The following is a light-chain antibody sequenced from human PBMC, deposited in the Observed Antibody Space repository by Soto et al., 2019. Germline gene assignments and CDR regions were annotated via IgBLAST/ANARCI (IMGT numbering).Light chain of an antibody. Sequence: DIQMTQSPSSVSASVGDRVTITCRASQAISTWLAWYQQNPGKAPKLLIYSASNLQSGVPSRFSGSGSGTDFTLTISSLNPEDFATYYCQQANSLPRTCGQGTKVEIK. V-gene: IGKV1D-12*01. CDR2: SAS. J-gene: IGKJ1*01. CDR1: QAISTW. CDR3: QQANSLPRT.